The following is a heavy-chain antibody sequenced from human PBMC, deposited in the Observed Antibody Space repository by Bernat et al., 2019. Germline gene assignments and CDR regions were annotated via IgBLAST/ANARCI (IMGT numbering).Heavy chain of an antibody. V-gene: IGHV3-11*06. D-gene: IGHD4-17*01. J-gene: IGHJ3*02. CDR3: ARDRDYGDPDAFDI. CDR1: GFTFTDYY. CDR2: ITSSDSYA. Sequence: QVQLVESGGGLVRPGGSLRLSCAASGFTFTDYYMSWIRQAPGKGLEWLSYITSSDSYAKYADSVKGRFTISRDNAKKSLYLQMNSLRDEDTAVYYCARDRDYGDPDAFDIWGQGTMVTVSS.